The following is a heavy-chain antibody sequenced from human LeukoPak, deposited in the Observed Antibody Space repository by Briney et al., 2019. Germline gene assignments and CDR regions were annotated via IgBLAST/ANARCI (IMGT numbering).Heavy chain of an antibody. CDR3: ARWRSAFDY. Sequence: GGSLRLSCAASGFTFSSYAMSWVRQAPGKGLEWVSYITSSGDTIYYADSVKGRFTISRDNAKNSLYLQMNSLRAEDTAVYYCARWRSAFDYWGQGTLVTVSS. V-gene: IGHV3-48*03. CDR1: GFTFSSYA. D-gene: IGHD2-15*01. CDR2: ITSSGDTI. J-gene: IGHJ4*02.